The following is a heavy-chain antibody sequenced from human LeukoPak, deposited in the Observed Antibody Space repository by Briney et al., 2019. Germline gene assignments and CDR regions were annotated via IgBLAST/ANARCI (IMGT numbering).Heavy chain of an antibody. J-gene: IGHJ6*03. CDR2: ISSSSSTI. CDR1: GFTFSSYS. D-gene: IGHD3-16*01. V-gene: IGHV3-48*01. CDR3: ARGGGDYYYYYMDV. Sequence: PGGSLRLSCAASGFTFSSYSMNWVRQAPGRGLEWVSYISSSSSTIYYADSVKGRFTISRDNAKNSLYLQMNSLRAEDTAVYYCARGGGDYYYYYMDVWGKGTTVTVSS.